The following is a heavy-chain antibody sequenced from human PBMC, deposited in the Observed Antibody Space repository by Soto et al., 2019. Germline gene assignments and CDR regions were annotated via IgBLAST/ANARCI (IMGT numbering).Heavy chain of an antibody. CDR2: IKQDGSEK. V-gene: IGHV3-7*01. Sequence: GGSLRLSCAASGFTFSSYWMSWVRQAPGKGLEWVANIKQDGSEKYYVDSVKGRFTISRDNAKNSLYLQMNSLRAEDTAVYYCARVGYCSSTSCYGGSDYWGQGTLVTVSS. D-gene: IGHD2-2*01. J-gene: IGHJ4*02. CDR3: ARVGYCSSTSCYGGSDY. CDR1: GFTFSSYW.